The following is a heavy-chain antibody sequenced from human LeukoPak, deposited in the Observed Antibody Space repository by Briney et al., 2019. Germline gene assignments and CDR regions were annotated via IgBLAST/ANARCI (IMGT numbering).Heavy chain of an antibody. D-gene: IGHD2-2*01. CDR2: IYPGDSDT. CDR3: ARQYCSSTSCSRFDP. Sequence: GESLKISCKGSGYSFTSYWIGWVRQMPGKGLEWMGIIYPGDSDTRYSPSFQGQVTISADKSISTAYLQWSSLKASDTAMYYCARQYCSSTSCSRFDPWGQETLVTVSS. J-gene: IGHJ5*02. CDR1: GYSFTSYW. V-gene: IGHV5-51*01.